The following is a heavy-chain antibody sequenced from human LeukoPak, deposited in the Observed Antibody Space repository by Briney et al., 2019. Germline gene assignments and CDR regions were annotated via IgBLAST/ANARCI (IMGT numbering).Heavy chain of an antibody. D-gene: IGHD2-15*01. CDR2: ISHDGSNN. V-gene: IGHV3-30*18. J-gene: IGHJ6*02. Sequence: PGGSLRLSCAASGFTFSRYGIHWVRQAPGKGLEWVAVISHDGSNNYYADSVKGRFTISRDNSKNTLYPQMISLRAEDTAVYYCAKDTCSGGSCYYYYGMDVWGQGTTVTVSS. CDR1: GFTFSRYG. CDR3: AKDTCSGGSCYYYYGMDV.